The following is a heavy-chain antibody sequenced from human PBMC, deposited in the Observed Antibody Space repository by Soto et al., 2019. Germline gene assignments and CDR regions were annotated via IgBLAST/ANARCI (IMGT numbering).Heavy chain of an antibody. CDR3: ARDLAPYGSGSYYNVLYYYYYGMDV. Sequence: SETLSLTCTVSGGSISSYYWSWIRQPPGKGLEWFGYIYYSGSTNYNPSLKSRVTISVDKSKNQFSLKLSSVTAADTAVYYCARDLAPYGSGSYYNVLYYYYYGMDVWGQGTTVT. CDR2: IYYSGST. J-gene: IGHJ6*02. V-gene: IGHV4-59*12. CDR1: GGSISSYY. D-gene: IGHD3-10*01.